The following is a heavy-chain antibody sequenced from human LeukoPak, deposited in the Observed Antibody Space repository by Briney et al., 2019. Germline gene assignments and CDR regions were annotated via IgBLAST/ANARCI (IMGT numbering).Heavy chain of an antibody. CDR3: ARGGDYPFDY. J-gene: IGHJ4*02. Sequence: GGSLRLSCAASGFTFSSYWMHWVRQVPGKGLEWVSRINSGGSSTSHADSVKGRFTISRDNAKNTLYLQMNSLRAEDTAVYYCARGGDYPFDYWGQGTLVTVSS. CDR1: GFTFSSYW. D-gene: IGHD4-17*01. CDR2: INSGGSST. V-gene: IGHV3-74*01.